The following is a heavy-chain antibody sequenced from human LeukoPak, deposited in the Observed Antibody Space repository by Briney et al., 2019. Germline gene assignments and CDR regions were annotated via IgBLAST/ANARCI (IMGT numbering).Heavy chain of an antibody. CDR3: ARDPYYAESGDP. Sequence: PGGSLRLSCAASGFTVSSHYMTWVRQAPGEGLEYVSIIYSDGNTHYADSVKGRFTLSRDNSKNTLYLQMNSLRAEDTAVYYCARDPYYAESGDPWGQGTLVTVSS. CDR1: GFTVSSHY. V-gene: IGHV3-53*01. D-gene: IGHD3-3*01. CDR2: IYSDGNT. J-gene: IGHJ5*02.